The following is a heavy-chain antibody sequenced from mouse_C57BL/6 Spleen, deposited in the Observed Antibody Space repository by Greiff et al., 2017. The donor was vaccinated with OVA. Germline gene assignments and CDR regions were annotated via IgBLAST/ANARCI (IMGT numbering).Heavy chain of an antibody. CDR3: ARGTWDY. CDR2: IDPSDSYT. CDR1: GYTFTSYW. D-gene: IGHD3-3*01. J-gene: IGHJ2*01. V-gene: IGHV1-69*01. Sequence: VQLQPGAALVLPGASVKLSCKASGYTFTSYWMHWVKQRPGQGLEWIGEIDPSDSYTNYNQKFKGKSTLTVDKSSSTAYMQLSSLTSEDSAVYYCARGTWDYWGQGTTLTVSS.